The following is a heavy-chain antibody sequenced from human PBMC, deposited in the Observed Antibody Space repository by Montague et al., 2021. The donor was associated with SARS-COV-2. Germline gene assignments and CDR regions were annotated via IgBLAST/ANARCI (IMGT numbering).Heavy chain of an antibody. CDR3: AKKIVAGGTGYFDY. CDR2: ISGSGGIT. CDR1: GFTSSSYA. J-gene: IGHJ4*02. Sequence: SLRLSCAASGFTSSSYAMSWVRQAPGKGLEWVSGISGSGGITSYTDSVKGRFSISRDNSKNTLYLQMNSLRAEDTAVYYCAKKIVAGGTGYFDYWGQGTLVTVSS. V-gene: IGHV3-23*01. D-gene: IGHD6-13*01.